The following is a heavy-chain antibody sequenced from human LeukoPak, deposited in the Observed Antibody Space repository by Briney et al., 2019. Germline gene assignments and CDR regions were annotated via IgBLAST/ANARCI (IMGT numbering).Heavy chain of an antibody. D-gene: IGHD1-1*01. J-gene: IGHJ3*02. CDR2: ISGSGGST. CDR1: GFTFSSYA. CDR3: AKDRGRDNWNDASPGDAFDI. V-gene: IGHV3-23*01. Sequence: PGGSLRLSCAASGFTFSSYAMSWVRQAPGKGLEWVSAISGSGGSTYYADSVKGRFTISRDNSKNTPYLQMNSLRAEDTAVYYCAKDRGRDNWNDASPGDAFDIWGQGTMVTVSS.